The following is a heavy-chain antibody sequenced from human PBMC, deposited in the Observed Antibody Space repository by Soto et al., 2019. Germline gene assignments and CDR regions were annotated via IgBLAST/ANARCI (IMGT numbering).Heavy chain of an antibody. V-gene: IGHV3-48*03. CDR3: ARGRNKGTLGMVATFDY. J-gene: IGHJ4*02. CDR1: GFSFSSYE. Sequence: XVSLRLSCAASGFSFSSYEMNWVRQAPGKGLEWVSYISSSGSTIYYADSVKGRFTISRDNAKNSLYLQMNSLRAEDTAVYYCARGRNKGTLGMVATFDYWGQGTLVTVSS. D-gene: IGHD5-12*01. CDR2: ISSSGSTI.